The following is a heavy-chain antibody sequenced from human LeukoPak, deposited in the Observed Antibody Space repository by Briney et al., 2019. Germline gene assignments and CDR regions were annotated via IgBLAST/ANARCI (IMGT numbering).Heavy chain of an antibody. CDR1: GFTFSTYS. J-gene: IGHJ6*02. D-gene: IGHD3-9*01. CDR2: ISSSSYT. V-gene: IGHV3-21*05. CDR3: ARDRLVSASYYYYGMDV. Sequence: GGSLRLSCAASGFTFSTYSMSWVRQAPGKGLEWVSYISSSSYTNYADSAKGRFTISRDNAKNSLYLQMNSLRAEDTAVYYCARDRLVSASYYYYGMDVWGQGTTVTVSS.